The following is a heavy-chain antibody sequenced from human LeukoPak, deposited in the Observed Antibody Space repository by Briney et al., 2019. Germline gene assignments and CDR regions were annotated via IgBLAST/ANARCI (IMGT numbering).Heavy chain of an antibody. CDR3: ARGPRAAADDY. J-gene: IGHJ4*02. CDR2: INAGNGNT. V-gene: IGHV1-3*01. CDR1: GYTFINFA. Sequence: ASVKVSCKASGYTFINFAINWGRQAPGQRPEWLGWINAGNGNTKYSQKFQGRVTITRDTSASTAYMELSNLTSEDTAVYYCARGPRAAADDYWGQGTLVTVSS. D-gene: IGHD6-13*01.